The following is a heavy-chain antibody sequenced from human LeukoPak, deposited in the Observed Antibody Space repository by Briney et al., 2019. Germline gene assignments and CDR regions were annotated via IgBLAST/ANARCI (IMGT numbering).Heavy chain of an antibody. D-gene: IGHD2-2*02. CDR2: FDPEDGDT. V-gene: IGHV1-24*01. CDR3: ATAYCSSTSCYNDAFDI. Sequence: ASVKVSCKVSGYTLTELSMHWVRQAPGKGLEWMGGFDPEDGDTIYAQKFQGRVTMTEDTSTDTAYMELSSLRSEDTAVYYCATAYCSSTSCYNDAFDIWGQGTMVTVSS. CDR1: GYTLTELS. J-gene: IGHJ3*02.